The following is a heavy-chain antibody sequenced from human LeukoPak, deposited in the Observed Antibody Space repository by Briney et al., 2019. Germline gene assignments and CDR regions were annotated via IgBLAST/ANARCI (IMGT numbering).Heavy chain of an antibody. D-gene: IGHD3-22*01. J-gene: IGHJ4*02. CDR2: ISGSGDKT. CDR1: GFSFRSYG. Sequence: GGSLRLSCAASGFSFRSYGMSWVRQAPGKGLEWVSAISGSGDKTHYADSVKGRLTISRDNSKNTLSLQMNSLRAEDTAVYYCAKSHYYDSSGYYLPFDYWGQGTLVTVSS. V-gene: IGHV3-23*01. CDR3: AKSHYYDSSGYYLPFDY.